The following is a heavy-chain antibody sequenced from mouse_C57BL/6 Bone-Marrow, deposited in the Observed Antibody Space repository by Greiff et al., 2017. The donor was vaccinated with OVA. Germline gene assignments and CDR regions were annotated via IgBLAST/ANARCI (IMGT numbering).Heavy chain of an antibody. D-gene: IGHD2-1*01. V-gene: IGHV1-50*01. CDR2: IDPSDSYT. CDR3: ARSYYGNYLDY. Sequence: QVQLQQPGAELVKPGASVKLSCKASGYTFTSYWMQWVKQRPGQGLEWIGEIDPSDSYTNYNQKFKGKATLTVDTSSSTAYMQLSSLTSEDSAVYYCARSYYGNYLDYWGQGTTLTVSS. J-gene: IGHJ2*01. CDR1: GYTFTSYW.